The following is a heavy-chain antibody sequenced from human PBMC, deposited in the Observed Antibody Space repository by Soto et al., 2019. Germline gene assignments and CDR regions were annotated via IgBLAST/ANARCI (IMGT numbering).Heavy chain of an antibody. V-gene: IGHV4-4*07. CDR1: GDSMSSYY. CDR3: ARGQRFSDWFDP. J-gene: IGHJ5*02. Sequence: SDTLSLSCTVSGDSMSSYYWTWIRQPAGKGLEWIGRVYSSGGTHYNPSLKSRVTISLDTSKNQFSLRLLSVTDADTGVYYCARGQRFSDWFDPWGQGTFVTVSS. CDR2: VYSSGGT. D-gene: IGHD3-3*01.